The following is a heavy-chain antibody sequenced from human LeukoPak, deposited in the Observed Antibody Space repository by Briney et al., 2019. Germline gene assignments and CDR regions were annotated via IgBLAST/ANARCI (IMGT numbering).Heavy chain of an antibody. V-gene: IGHV4-59*01. D-gene: IGHD5-18*01. CDR3: AREDTAMVNGLDY. J-gene: IGHJ4*02. CDR2: IYYSGST. Sequence: SETLSLTCTVPGGSISSYYWSWIRQPPGKGLEWIGYIYYSGSTNYNPSLKSRVTISVDTSKNQFSLKLSSVTAADTAVYYCAREDTAMVNGLDYWGQGTLVTVSS. CDR1: GGSISSYY.